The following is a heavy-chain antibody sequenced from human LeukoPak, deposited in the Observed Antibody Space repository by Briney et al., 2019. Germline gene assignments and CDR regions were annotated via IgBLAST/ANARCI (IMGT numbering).Heavy chain of an antibody. J-gene: IGHJ6*03. CDR3: ARDNTRYYDFWSGYYTEYNYYYYYYMDV. V-gene: IGHV3-21*01. CDR2: ISSSGSYI. Sequence: PGGSLRLSCAASRFTFSSYSMNWVRQAPGKGLEWVSSISSSGSYIYYADSVRGRFTISRDNAKNSLYLQMNSLRAEDTAVYYCARDNTRYYDFWSGYYTEYNYYYYYYMDVWGEGTTVTVSS. D-gene: IGHD3-3*01. CDR1: RFTFSSYS.